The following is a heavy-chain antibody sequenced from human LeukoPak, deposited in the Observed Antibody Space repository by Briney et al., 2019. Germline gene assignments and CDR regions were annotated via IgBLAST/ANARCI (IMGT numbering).Heavy chain of an antibody. V-gene: IGHV3-21*01. J-gene: IGHJ4*02. CDR2: IRSSSSYI. D-gene: IGHD6-25*01. CDR3: ARDWEAAS. Sequence: GGSLRLSCAASGFTFSSYSMNWVRQAPGKGLEWVSSIRSSSSYIYYADSVKGRFTISRDNAKNSLYLQMNSLRAEDTAVYYCARDWEAASWGQGTLVTVSS. CDR1: GFTFSSYS.